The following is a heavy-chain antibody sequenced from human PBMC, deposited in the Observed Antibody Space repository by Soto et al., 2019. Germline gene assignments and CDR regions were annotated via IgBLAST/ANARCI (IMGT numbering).Heavy chain of an antibody. J-gene: IGHJ4*02. Sequence: GGSLRLSCAASGFTFSTYSMNWVRQAPGTGLEWVSYISSNSRTIYYADSVKGRFTISRDNGRDSLYLQMSGLRDEDTAVYYCTRDHCSSQSCSSIGIDYWGQGTPATVSS. V-gene: IGHV3-48*02. D-gene: IGHD2-2*01. CDR3: TRDHCSSQSCSSIGIDY. CDR2: ISSNSRTI. CDR1: GFTFSTYS.